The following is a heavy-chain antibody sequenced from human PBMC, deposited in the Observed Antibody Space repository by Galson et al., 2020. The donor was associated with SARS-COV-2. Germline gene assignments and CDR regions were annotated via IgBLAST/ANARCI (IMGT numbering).Heavy chain of an antibody. CDR2: ISGSCAGT. Sequence: GGSLRLSCAASGFAFSNSVMSWVRQAPGKGLEWVSAISGSCAGTYYADSGKGRFTTSRDNSKNTVYPQMKSLRAGDTAAYFCAKVVSSYCSGGSCAPAMWFDGWGQGTLVTVSS. D-gene: IGHD2-15*01. V-gene: IGHV3-23*01. CDR1: GFAFSNSV. CDR3: AKVVSSYCSGGSCAPAMWFDG. J-gene: IGHJ5*02.